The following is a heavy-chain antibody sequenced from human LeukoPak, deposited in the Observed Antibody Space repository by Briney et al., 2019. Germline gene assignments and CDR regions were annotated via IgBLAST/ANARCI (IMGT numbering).Heavy chain of an antibody. V-gene: IGHV3-48*01. Sequence: GESLRLSCAASGFTFSTFAMDWVRRAPGKGLEWVSFISSNSGITYYADSVKGRFTISRDSAKHSLYLQMHSLRAEDTAVYYCARGLGTVVVVPAPDSFDLWGQGTMVTVSS. CDR3: ARGLGTVVVVPAPDSFDL. D-gene: IGHD2-15*01. CDR2: ISSNSGIT. CDR1: GFTFSTFA. J-gene: IGHJ3*01.